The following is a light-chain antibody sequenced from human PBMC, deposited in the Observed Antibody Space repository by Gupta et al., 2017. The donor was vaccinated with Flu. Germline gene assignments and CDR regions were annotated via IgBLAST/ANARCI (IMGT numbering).Light chain of an antibody. Sequence: SSDVGGYNYVSWYQQHPGKAPKLMIYEVSNRPSGVSNRFSGSKSGNTASLTISGLQADDEADYYCSSYTSSSTPRVFGGGTKLTVL. J-gene: IGLJ3*02. CDR3: SSYTSSSTPRV. CDR1: SSDVGGYNY. CDR2: EVS. V-gene: IGLV2-14*01.